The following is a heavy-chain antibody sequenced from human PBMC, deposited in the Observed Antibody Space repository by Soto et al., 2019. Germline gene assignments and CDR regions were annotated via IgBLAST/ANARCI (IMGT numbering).Heavy chain of an antibody. CDR1: GESISSSSYY. J-gene: IGHJ5*02. V-gene: IGHV4-39*07. Sequence: SETLSLTCIVSGESISSSSYYWGWIRQPPGKGLEWIGCIYYSGSTYYNPSFKSRVTISIDTSKNQFSLKLSSVTAADTAVYYCARDRVAAAGHLRRSNWSDPWGQGTPVTVSS. D-gene: IGHD6-13*01. CDR2: IYYSGST. CDR3: ARDRVAAAGHLRRSNWSDP.